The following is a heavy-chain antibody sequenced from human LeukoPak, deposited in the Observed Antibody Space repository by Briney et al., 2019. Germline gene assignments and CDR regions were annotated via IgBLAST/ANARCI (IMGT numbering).Heavy chain of an antibody. CDR2: IYSGGST. CDR1: EFTVSSNY. V-gene: IGHV3-66*01. J-gene: IGHJ4*02. Sequence: GGSLRLSCTASEFTVSSNYMSWVRQAPGKGLEWVSVIYSGGSTYYADSVKGRFTISRDNSKNTLYLQMNSLRAEDTAVYYCARIGPDYYDSSGYYYDYWGQGTLVTVSS. D-gene: IGHD3-22*01. CDR3: ARIGPDYYDSSGYYYDY.